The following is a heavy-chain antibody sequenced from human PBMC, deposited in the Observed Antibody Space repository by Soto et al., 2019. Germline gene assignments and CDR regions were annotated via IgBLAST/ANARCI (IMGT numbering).Heavy chain of an antibody. CDR3: VRESTPTRWFDP. Sequence: ASVKVSCKASGYTFTSYYMHWVRQAPGQGLEWMGVINPSGGSTSYAQNFQGRVTMTRDTSTSTVYMELSSLRSEDTAVYYCVRESTPTRWFDPCGQGTLVTVSS. V-gene: IGHV1-46*03. CDR2: INPSGGST. CDR1: GYTFTSYY. D-gene: IGHD2-2*01. J-gene: IGHJ5*02.